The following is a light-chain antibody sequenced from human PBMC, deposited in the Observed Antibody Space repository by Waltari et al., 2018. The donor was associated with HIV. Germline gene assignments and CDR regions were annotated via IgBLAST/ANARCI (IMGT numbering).Light chain of an antibody. J-gene: IGLJ3*02. CDR3: QVWDGGSDPPGV. V-gene: IGLV3-21*02. Sequence: YVLTQPPSVSVAPGQTARMTCGGTKMGGKSVHWDQQRPGQAPIVVVYDDSDRPSGISERISGSNSGNTATLIISRVEAGDEADYYCQVWDGGSDPPGVFGGGTRLTVL. CDR1: KMGGKS. CDR2: DDS.